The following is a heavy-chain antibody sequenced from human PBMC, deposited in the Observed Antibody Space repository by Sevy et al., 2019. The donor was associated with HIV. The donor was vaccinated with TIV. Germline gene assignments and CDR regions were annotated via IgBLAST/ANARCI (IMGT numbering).Heavy chain of an antibody. J-gene: IGHJ4*02. CDR3: AKTPFMDFWNDYYSFYFDF. Sequence: GGSLRLSCAAAGFNFNNYAMTGVRQAPRKGLEWVSGISFSRSKTYYAESVKGRFSISRDPSKNTLYLQMNNVRVEDTAVYFCAKTPFMDFWNDYYSFYFDFWGQGTLVTVSS. D-gene: IGHD3-3*01. CDR2: ISFSRSKT. CDR1: GFNFNNYA. V-gene: IGHV3-23*01.